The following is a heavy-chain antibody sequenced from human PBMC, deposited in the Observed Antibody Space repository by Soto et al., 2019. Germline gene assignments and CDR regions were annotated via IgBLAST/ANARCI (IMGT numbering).Heavy chain of an antibody. D-gene: IGHD1-7*01. Sequence: EVQLVESGGGLVQPGGSLRLSCAGSGFTFSDYYIDWVRQAPGKGLEWVGRSRDKGNSYSTDYAASVKGRFTVSRDASKNTLYLQMNSLKPEDTALYYCTRSITGTTSFGYWGQGPLVTVAS. CDR3: TRSITGTTSFGY. CDR2: SRDKGNSYST. J-gene: IGHJ4*02. V-gene: IGHV3-72*01. CDR1: GFTFSDYY.